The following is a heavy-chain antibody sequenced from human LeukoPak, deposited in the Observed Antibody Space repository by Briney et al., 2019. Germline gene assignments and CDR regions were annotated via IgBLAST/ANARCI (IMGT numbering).Heavy chain of an antibody. CDR1: RFTFSSYW. D-gene: IGHD3-10*01. J-gene: IGHJ4*02. Sequence: GGSLRLSCAASRFTFSSYWLSWVRQAPGKGPEWVANLNQDGGYKLYVDSVKGRFTISRDNAKNSLDLQMNSLRAEDTAVYYCTRDSQGSRTYSVDYWGQGTLVTVSS. CDR2: LNQDGGYK. CDR3: TRDSQGSRTYSVDY. V-gene: IGHV3-7*05.